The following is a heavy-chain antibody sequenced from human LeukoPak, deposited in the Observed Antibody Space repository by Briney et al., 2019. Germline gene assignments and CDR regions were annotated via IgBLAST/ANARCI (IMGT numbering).Heavy chain of an antibody. V-gene: IGHV3-9*01. CDR1: GFTFDDYA. CDR2: ISWNGGST. CDR3: AKSSIAGRSGAFDY. D-gene: IGHD3-10*01. J-gene: IGHJ4*02. Sequence: GGSLRLSCAASGFTFDDYAVHWVRQAPGKGLEWVSGISWNGGSTGYADSVKGRFIISRDDAKNSLYLQMNGLRAEDTALYYCAKSSIAGRSGAFDYWGQGTLVSVSS.